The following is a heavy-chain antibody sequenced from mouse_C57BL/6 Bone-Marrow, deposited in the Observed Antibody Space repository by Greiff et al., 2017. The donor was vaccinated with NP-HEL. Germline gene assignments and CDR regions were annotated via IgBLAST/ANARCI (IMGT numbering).Heavy chain of an antibody. CDR3: ARGDYDDWYFDV. D-gene: IGHD2-4*01. CDR1: GYTFTDYY. V-gene: IGHV1-26*01. CDR2: INPNNGGT. J-gene: IGHJ1*03. Sequence: EVQLQQSGPELVKPGASVKISCKASGYTFTDYYMNWVKQSHGKSLEWIGDINPNNGGTSYNQKFKGKATLTVDKSSSTAYMELRSLTSEDSAVYYCARGDYDDWYFDVWGTGTTVTVSS.